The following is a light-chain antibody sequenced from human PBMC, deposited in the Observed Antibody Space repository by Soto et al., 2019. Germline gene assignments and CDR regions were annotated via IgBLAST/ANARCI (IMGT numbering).Light chain of an antibody. V-gene: IGKV3-20*01. CDR1: HSVSSNY. Sequence: EIVLTQSPGTLSVSPGERATLSCRASHSVSSNYLAWYQQKPGQALRLLIYGASSRATGIPDRFSGSGSGTDFTLTISRLEPEDFAVYYCHQYGGSPVYTFGQGTKLESK. CDR3: HQYGGSPVYT. CDR2: GAS. J-gene: IGKJ2*01.